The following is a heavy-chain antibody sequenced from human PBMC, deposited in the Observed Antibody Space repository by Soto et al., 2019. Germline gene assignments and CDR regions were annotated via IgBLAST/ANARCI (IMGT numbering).Heavy chain of an antibody. CDR2: ISAYNGNT. CDR3: ARDSLLWFGEAPGYFQQ. J-gene: IGHJ1*01. V-gene: IGHV1-18*04. D-gene: IGHD3-10*01. Sequence: ASVKVSCKASGYTFTSYGISWVRQAPGQGLEWMGWISAYNGNTNYAQKLQGRVTMTTDTSTSTAYMELRSLRSDDTAVYYCARDSLLWFGEAPGYFQQWGQGTLVTVSS. CDR1: GYTFTSYG.